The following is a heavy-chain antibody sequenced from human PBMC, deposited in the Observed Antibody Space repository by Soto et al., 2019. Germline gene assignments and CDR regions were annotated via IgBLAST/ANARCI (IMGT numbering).Heavy chain of an antibody. CDR1: GFTFSDYY. CDR2: ISSSGTGI. CDR3: GNAYSVAFDI. D-gene: IGHD2-15*01. V-gene: IGHV3-11*01. J-gene: IGHJ3*02. Sequence: QVQLVESGGGLVRPGGSLRLSCAASGFTFSDYYMTWIRQAPGKGLEYVSYISSSGTGIYYADSVKGRFTISRDNAKKSLFLQMGSLRAEYTAVYYCGNAYSVAFDIWGQGTMVTVSS.